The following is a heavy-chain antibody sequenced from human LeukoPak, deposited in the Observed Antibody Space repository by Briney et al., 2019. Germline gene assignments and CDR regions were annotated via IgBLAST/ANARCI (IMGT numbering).Heavy chain of an antibody. CDR1: GFTFSTYW. V-gene: IGHV3-74*01. Sequence: GGSLRLSCAASGFTFSTYWMHWVRQAPGEGLVWVSRINSDGSSTSYADSVKGRFTISRDNAKNTLYLQMNNLRAEDTAVYYCARDRGYAFDIWGQGTMVTVSS. D-gene: IGHD5-12*01. CDR2: INSDGSST. CDR3: ARDRGYAFDI. J-gene: IGHJ3*02.